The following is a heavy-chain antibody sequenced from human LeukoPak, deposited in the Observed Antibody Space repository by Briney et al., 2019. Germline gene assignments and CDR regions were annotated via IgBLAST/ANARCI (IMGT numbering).Heavy chain of an antibody. CDR3: ARDRIAAAIDY. CDR1: GFTFSSYG. D-gene: IGHD6-13*01. J-gene: IGHJ4*02. Sequence: PGRSLRLSCAASGFTFSSYGMHWVRQAPGKGLEWVAVIWYDGSNKYYADPVKGRFTISRDNSKNTLYLQMNSLRAEDTAVYYCARDRIAAAIDYWGQGTLVTVSS. V-gene: IGHV3-33*01. CDR2: IWYDGSNK.